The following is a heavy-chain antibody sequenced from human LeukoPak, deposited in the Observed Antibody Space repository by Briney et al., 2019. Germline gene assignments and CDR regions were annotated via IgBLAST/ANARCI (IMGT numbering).Heavy chain of an antibody. CDR2: IYYSGST. CDR3: ARDGLGFDY. CDR1: GGSLSGYY. J-gene: IGHJ4*02. Sequence: PSETLSLTCAVYGGSLSGYYWSWIRQPPGKGLEWIGYIYYSGSTNYNPSLKSRVTISVDTSKNQFSLKLSSVTAADTAVYYCARDGLGFDYWGQGTLVTVSS. V-gene: IGHV4-59*01. D-gene: IGHD6-19*01.